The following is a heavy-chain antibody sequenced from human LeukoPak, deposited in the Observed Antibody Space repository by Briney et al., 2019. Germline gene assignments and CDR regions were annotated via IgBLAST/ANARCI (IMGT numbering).Heavy chain of an antibody. Sequence: PSETLSLTCTVSGGSISSYYWTWIRQPPGKGPECIGYIYYSGSTNYNPSLKSRVTISVDMSKNQFSLKLKSVTAADTAVYYCARQEAYSYGMDVWGQGTTVTVSS. CDR1: GGSISSYY. CDR3: ARQEAYSYGMDV. CDR2: IYYSGST. V-gene: IGHV4-59*08. J-gene: IGHJ6*02.